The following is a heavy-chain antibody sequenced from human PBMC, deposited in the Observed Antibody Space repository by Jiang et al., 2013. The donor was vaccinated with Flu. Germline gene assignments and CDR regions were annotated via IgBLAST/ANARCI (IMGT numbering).Heavy chain of an antibody. CDR3: AKDTGGDGYNYVDY. CDR2: ISWNSGSI. J-gene: IGHJ4*02. Sequence: GGGLVQPGRSLRLSCAASGFTFDDYAMHWVRQAPGKGLEWVSGISWNSGSIGYADSVKGRFTISRDNAKNSLYLQMNSLRAEDTALYYCAKDTGGDGYNYVDYWGQGTLVTVSS. V-gene: IGHV3-9*01. CDR1: GFTFDDYA. D-gene: IGHD5-24*01.